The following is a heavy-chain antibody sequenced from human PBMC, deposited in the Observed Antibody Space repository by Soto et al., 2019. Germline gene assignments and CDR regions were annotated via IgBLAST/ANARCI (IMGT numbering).Heavy chain of an antibody. D-gene: IGHD3-22*01. J-gene: IGHJ4*02. Sequence: QVQLQESGPGLVKPSETLSLTCTVSGGSISSYYWSWIRQPPGKGLEWIGYIYYSGSTNYNPSLTSRVTISVDTSKNQFSLKLSSVTAADTAVYYCATLDSSGYIGNYWGQGTLVTVSS. CDR3: ATLDSSGYIGNY. CDR1: GGSISSYY. V-gene: IGHV4-59*01. CDR2: IYYSGST.